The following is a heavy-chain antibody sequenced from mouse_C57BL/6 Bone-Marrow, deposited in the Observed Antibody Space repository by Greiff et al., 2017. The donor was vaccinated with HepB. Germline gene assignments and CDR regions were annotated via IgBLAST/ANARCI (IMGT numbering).Heavy chain of an antibody. CDR2: IYYSGTI. D-gene: IGHD4-1*01. V-gene: IGHV3-5*01. CDR3: ARETGDLGCDY. CDR1: GISITTGNYR. Sequence: EVQLQQSGPGLVKPSQTVFLTCTVTGISITTGNYRWSWIRQFPGNKLEWIGYIYYSGTITYNPSLTSRTTITRDTPKNQFVLEMNSLTAEDTATYYCARETGDLGCDYWGQGTTLTVSS. J-gene: IGHJ2*01.